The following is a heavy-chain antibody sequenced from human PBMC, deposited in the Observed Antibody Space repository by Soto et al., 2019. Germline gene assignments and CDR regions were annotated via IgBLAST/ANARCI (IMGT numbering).Heavy chain of an antibody. CDR1: GFTFTDYT. D-gene: IGHD1-26*01. V-gene: IGHV3-21*01. CDR3: SRGDFRGGWGMGV. CDR2: IDNYSNYM. Sequence: GGSLRLSCAASGFTFTDYTLNWVRQAPGKGLEWVSSIDNYSNYMFYADSVRGRFTISRDNAKNSLFLQMNSLRAEDTAVYFCSRGDFRGGWGMGVWGQGTTVTVSS. J-gene: IGHJ6*02.